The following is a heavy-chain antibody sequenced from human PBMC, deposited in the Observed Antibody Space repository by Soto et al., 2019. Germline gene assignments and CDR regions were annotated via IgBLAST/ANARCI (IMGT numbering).Heavy chain of an antibody. CDR2: MNPNSGNT. V-gene: IGHV1-8*01. CDR1: GYTFTSYD. J-gene: IGHJ4*02. Sequence: QVQLVQSGAEVKKPGASVKVSCKASGYTFTSYDVNWVRQATGQGLEWMGWMNPNSGNTGYAQKFQGRVTVTRNTSISTAYMELSSLRSEDTAVYYCARERSSGWYVDYWGQGTLVTVSS. CDR3: ARERSSGWYVDY. D-gene: IGHD6-19*01.